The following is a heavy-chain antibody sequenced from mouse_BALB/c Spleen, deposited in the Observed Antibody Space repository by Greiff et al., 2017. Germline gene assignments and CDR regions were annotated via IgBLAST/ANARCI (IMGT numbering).Heavy chain of an antibody. D-gene: IGHD2-4*01. CDR2: ILPGSGST. J-gene: IGHJ4*01. CDR3: ARWGDYDVRAMDY. Sequence: QVQLQQSGAELLKPGASVKISCKATGYTFSSYWIEWVKQRPGHGLEWIGEILPGSGSTNYNEKFKGKATFTADTSSNTAYVQLSSLTSEDSAVYYCARWGDYDVRAMDYWGQGTSVTVSS. V-gene: IGHV1-9*01. CDR1: GYTFSSYW.